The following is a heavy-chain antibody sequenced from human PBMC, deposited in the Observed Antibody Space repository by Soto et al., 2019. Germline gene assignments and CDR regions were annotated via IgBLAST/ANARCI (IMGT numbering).Heavy chain of an antibody. V-gene: IGHV3-23*01. D-gene: IGHD3-10*01. CDR2: ISGSGGST. Sequence: GGSLRLSCAASGFTFSSYAMSWVRQAPGKGLEWVSAISGSGGSTDYAYSVKGRFTISRDNYKNTLYLQMNSLRAEDTAVYYCAKVGEGWFGELLYYFDYWGQGTLVTVSS. CDR3: AKVGEGWFGELLYYFDY. CDR1: GFTFSSYA. J-gene: IGHJ4*02.